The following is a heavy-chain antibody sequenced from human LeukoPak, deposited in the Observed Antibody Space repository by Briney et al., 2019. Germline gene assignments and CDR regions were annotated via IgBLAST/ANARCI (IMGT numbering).Heavy chain of an antibody. V-gene: IGHV1-69*05. CDR1: GGTFRGFS. J-gene: IGHJ6*04. CDR2: IIPISAPP. Sequence: ASVRASCKASGGTFRGFSVTWVRQDPGKGLEWIGGIIPISAPPESTQRFQGRVSIRMDESTRTAYMELTSLSSEDTAVYYCAKVGGNFHPYHFDVWGKGTTVTVSS. CDR3: AKVGGNFHPYHFDV. D-gene: IGHD2/OR15-2a*01.